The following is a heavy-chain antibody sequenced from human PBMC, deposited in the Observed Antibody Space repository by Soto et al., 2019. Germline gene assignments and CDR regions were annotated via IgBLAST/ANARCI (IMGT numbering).Heavy chain of an antibody. CDR3: ASDADY. CDR1: GGSLTSADW. Sequence: QVQLQESGPGLVKPSGTLSLTCAVSGGSLTSADWWTWVRQPPGKGLEWLGEIYPGGSTNYSPSLKSRVTISIDKSKNQFSLKLSSVAAADTAVYYCASDADYWGQGTLVTVSS. J-gene: IGHJ4*02. V-gene: IGHV4-4*02. CDR2: IYPGGST.